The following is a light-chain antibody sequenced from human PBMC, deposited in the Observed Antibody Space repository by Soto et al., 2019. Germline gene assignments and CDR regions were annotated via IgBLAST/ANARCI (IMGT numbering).Light chain of an antibody. CDR3: QQTYTNPQT. CDR1: QTSATY. J-gene: IGKJ1*01. CDR2: EAS. V-gene: IGKV1-39*01. Sequence: IQMTQSPSSLSASVGDRVTIACQASQTSATYINWYQQKSGSAPRLLIYEASGLQSGVPSRFSGSGSGTHFVLTISNFQPEDSATYFCQQTYTNPQTFGQGTKVDIK.